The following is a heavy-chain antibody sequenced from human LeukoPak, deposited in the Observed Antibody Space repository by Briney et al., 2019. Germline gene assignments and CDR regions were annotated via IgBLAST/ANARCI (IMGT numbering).Heavy chain of an antibody. CDR2: INPNSGGT. V-gene: IGHV1-2*02. J-gene: IGHJ4*02. Sequence: ASGKVSCKASGYTFTGYYMHWVRQTPGQGLEWMGWINPNSGGTNYAQKFQGRVTMTRDTSISTAYMELSRLRSDDTAVYYCACITMVRGVIISPDHYWGQGTLVTVSS. CDR1: GYTFTGYY. CDR3: ACITMVRGVIISPDHY. D-gene: IGHD3-10*01.